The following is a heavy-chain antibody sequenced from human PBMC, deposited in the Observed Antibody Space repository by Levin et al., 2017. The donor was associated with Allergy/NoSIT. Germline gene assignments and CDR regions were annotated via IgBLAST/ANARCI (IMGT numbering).Heavy chain of an antibody. J-gene: IGHJ2*01. D-gene: IGHD5-18*01. V-gene: IGHV5-51*01. Sequence: GESLKISCKGSGYSFISYWIGWVRQMPGKGLEWMGIIYPGDSETRYSPSFQGQVTISADKSISTAYLQWSSLKASDTAIYFCARRMEGYSFGDYWYFDLWGRGSLVTVSS. CDR1: GYSFISYW. CDR2: IYPGDSET. CDR3: ARRMEGYSFGDYWYFDL.